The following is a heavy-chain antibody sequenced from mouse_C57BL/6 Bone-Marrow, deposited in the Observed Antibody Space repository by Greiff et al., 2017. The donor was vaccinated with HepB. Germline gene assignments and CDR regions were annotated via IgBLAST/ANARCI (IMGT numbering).Heavy chain of an antibody. D-gene: IGHD2-10*01. V-gene: IGHV1-64*01. J-gene: IGHJ3*01. CDR2: IHPNSGST. Sequence: QVQLKQPGAELVKPGASVKLSCKASGYTFTSYWMHWVKQRPGQGLEWIGMIHPNSGSTNYNEKFKSKATLTVDKSSSTAYMQLSSLTSEDSAVYYCARGGFLLAWFAYWGQGTLVTVSA. CDR3: ARGGFLLAWFAY. CDR1: GYTFTSYW.